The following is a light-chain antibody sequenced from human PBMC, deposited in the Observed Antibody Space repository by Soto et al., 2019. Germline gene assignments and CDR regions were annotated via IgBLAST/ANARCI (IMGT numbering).Light chain of an antibody. CDR1: QSVSSSY. CDR3: QQYGSSLFT. CDR2: GAS. Sequence: EIVLMQSPGTLSLSPGERATLSCRASQSVSSSYLAWYQQKAGQAPRLLIYGASSRATGIPDRFSGSGSGTDFTLTISRLEPEDFAVYYCQQYGSSLFTFGPGTKVDIK. J-gene: IGKJ3*01. V-gene: IGKV3-20*01.